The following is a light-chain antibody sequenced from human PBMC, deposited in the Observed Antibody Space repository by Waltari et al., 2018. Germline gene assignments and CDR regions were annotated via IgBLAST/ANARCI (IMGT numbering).Light chain of an antibody. CDR3: AAWDDSLSGVV. J-gene: IGLJ2*01. Sequence: QSVLTQPPSASGTPGQRVTLSCSGSRSNTGNNCVNCYHQVPGTAPKLLIYRNNQRPSGVPDRVSGSKSGTSASLAISGLRSEDEGDYYCAAWDDSLSGVVFGGGTKLTVL. CDR2: RNN. CDR1: RSNTGNNC. V-gene: IGLV1-47*01.